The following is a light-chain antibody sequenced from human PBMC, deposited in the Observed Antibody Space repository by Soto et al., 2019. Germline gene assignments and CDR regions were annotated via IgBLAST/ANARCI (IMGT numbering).Light chain of an antibody. Sequence: DIQMTQSPSSVSASVGDRVTITCRASRDINTWLAWYQQKPGKAPKLLISAASSLQSGFPSRFSGSGSGTAFTLTISSLQSEDFASYYCQEAHTVPFTFGPGTKVYV. CDR2: AAS. V-gene: IGKV1-12*01. CDR1: RDINTW. J-gene: IGKJ3*01. CDR3: QEAHTVPFT.